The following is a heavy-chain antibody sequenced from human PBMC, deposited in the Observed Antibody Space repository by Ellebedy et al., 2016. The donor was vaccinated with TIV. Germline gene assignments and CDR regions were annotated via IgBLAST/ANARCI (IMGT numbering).Heavy chain of an antibody. CDR1: GYTFTTYD. J-gene: IGHJ6*02. V-gene: IGHV1-8*01. Sequence: ASVKVSCXASGYTFTTYDINWVRQATGQGLEWMGWMNPNSGNSAYAQKFQGRVTMTRNTSVTTAYMELSSLRSDDTAVYFCARRPGGYFDGSGYRVGYYYGLDVWGQGTTVTVTS. CDR3: ARRPGGYFDGSGYRVGYYYGLDV. CDR2: MNPNSGNS. D-gene: IGHD3-22*01.